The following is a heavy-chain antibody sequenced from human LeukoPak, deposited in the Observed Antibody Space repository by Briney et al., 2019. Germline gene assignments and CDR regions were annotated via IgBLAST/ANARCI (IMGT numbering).Heavy chain of an antibody. D-gene: IGHD4-17*01. CDR1: GFTVSSNY. J-gene: IGHJ4*02. CDR3: AGDSARNGDYGYFDY. V-gene: IGHV3-66*01. CDR2: IYSGGST. Sequence: GGSLRLSCAASGFTVSSNYMSWVRQAPGKGLEWVSVIYSGGSTYYADSVKGRFTISRDNSKNTLYLQMNSLRAEDTAVYYCAGDSARNGDYGYFDYWGQGTLVTVSS.